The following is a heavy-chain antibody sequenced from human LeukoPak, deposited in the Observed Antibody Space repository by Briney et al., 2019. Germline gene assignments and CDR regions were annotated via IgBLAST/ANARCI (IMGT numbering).Heavy chain of an antibody. V-gene: IGHV4-31*03. D-gene: IGHD3-16*01. CDR3: ARAGGSSDPHWFDP. CDR1: GGSISSGGYY. J-gene: IGHJ5*02. Sequence: SETLSLTCTVSGGSISSGGYYWSWLRQHPGKGLEWIGYIYYSGSTYYNPSLKSRVTISVDTSKNQFSLKLSSVTAADRAVYYCARAGGSSDPHWFDPWGQGTLVTVSS. CDR2: IYYSGST.